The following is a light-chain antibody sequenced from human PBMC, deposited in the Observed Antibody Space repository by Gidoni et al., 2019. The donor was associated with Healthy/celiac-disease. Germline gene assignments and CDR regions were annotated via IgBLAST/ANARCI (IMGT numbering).Light chain of an antibody. Sequence: EIVLTQSPATLSLSPGARATLSCRARQSVSSYLAWYQQKPGQAPRLLIYDASNRATGIPARFSGSGSGTDFTLTISSLVPEDFAVYYCQQRSNWPITFGQGTRLEIK. CDR1: QSVSSY. J-gene: IGKJ5*01. V-gene: IGKV3-11*01. CDR3: QQRSNWPIT. CDR2: DAS.